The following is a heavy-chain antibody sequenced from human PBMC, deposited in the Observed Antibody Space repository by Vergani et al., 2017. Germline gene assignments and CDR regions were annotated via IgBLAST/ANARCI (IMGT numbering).Heavy chain of an antibody. Sequence: QVQLQESGPGLVKPSQTLSLTCTVPGGSISSGTFHWTWIRQPAGKGLEWIGRIFTSGSTNYNPSLKSRVTISVDTSKNQFSLKLRSVTAADTAVYYCARASYYGSGGHFDYWGQGTLVTVSS. CDR2: IFTSGST. J-gene: IGHJ4*02. CDR3: ARASYYGSGGHFDY. CDR1: GGSISSGTFH. D-gene: IGHD3-10*01. V-gene: IGHV4-61*02.